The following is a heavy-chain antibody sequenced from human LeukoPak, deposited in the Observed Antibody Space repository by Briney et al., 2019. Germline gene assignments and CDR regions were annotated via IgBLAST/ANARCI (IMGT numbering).Heavy chain of an antibody. J-gene: IGHJ4*02. CDR1: GGSISSSNW. CDR3: ARGAGPYGSGTYSLDY. V-gene: IGHV4-4*02. CDR2: IYHSGTT. D-gene: IGHD3-10*01. Sequence: SGTLSLTCAVSGGSISSSNWWSWVRQPPGKGLEWIGEIYHSGTTNYNPSLKSRVTISVDKSKNQFSLKLSSVTAADTAVYYCARGAGPYGSGTYSLDYWGQGTLVTVSS.